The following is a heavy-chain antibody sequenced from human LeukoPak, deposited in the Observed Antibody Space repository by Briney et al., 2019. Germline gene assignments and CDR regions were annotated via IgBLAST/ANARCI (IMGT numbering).Heavy chain of an antibody. CDR2: IYYSGST. D-gene: IGHD6-19*01. Sequence: SETLSLTCTVSGSSISSYYWSWIRQPPGKGLEWIGYIYYSGSTNYNPSLKSRVTISVDTSKNQFSLKLSSVTAADTAVYYCASSGWYADNWFDPWGQGTLVTVSS. J-gene: IGHJ5*02. CDR1: GSSISSYY. CDR3: ASSGWYADNWFDP. V-gene: IGHV4-59*08.